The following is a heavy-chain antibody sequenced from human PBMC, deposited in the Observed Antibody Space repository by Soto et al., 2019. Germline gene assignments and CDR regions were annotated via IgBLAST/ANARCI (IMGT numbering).Heavy chain of an antibody. CDR2: IYYSGST. CDR1: GGSISSSSYY. Sequence: PSETLSLTCTVSGGSISSSSYYWGWIRQPPGKGLEWIGSIYYSGSTYYNPSLKSRVTISVDTSKNQFSLKLSSVTAADTAVYYCASFDYYGSGSYYNFDYWGQGTLVTVSS. CDR3: ASFDYYGSGSYYNFDY. D-gene: IGHD3-10*01. V-gene: IGHV4-39*01. J-gene: IGHJ4*02.